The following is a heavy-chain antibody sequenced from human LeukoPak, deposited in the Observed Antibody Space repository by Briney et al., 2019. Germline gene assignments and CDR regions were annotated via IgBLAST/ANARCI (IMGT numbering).Heavy chain of an antibody. Sequence: GGSLRLSCVASGFTFSSYWMHWVRQDPRKGLVWVSRINGDGRNINYADSVRGRFTISRDNAKNTLYLQMNSLRAEDTAVYYCARVYSYGSYYYYYMDVWGKGTTVTVSS. J-gene: IGHJ6*03. V-gene: IGHV3-74*01. CDR2: INGDGRNI. CDR1: GFTFSSYW. CDR3: ARVYSYGSYYYYYMDV. D-gene: IGHD5-18*01.